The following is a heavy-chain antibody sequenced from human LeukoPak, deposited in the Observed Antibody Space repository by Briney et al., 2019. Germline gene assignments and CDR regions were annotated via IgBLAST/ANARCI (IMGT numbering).Heavy chain of an antibody. CDR3: ARAGPYYDFWSDYDYYYYYYMDV. CDR2: ISYDGSNK. J-gene: IGHJ6*03. Sequence: PGGSLRLSCAASGFTFSSYAMHWVRQAPGKGLEWVAVISYDGSNKYYADSVKGRFTISRDNSKNTLYLQMNSLRAEDTAVYYCARAGPYYDFWSDYDYYYYYYMDVWGKGTTVTVSS. D-gene: IGHD3-3*01. CDR1: GFTFSSYA. V-gene: IGHV3-30*01.